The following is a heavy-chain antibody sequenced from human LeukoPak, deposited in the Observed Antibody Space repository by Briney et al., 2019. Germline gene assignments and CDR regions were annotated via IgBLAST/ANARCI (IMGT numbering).Heavy chain of an antibody. CDR1: GGTISSYY. J-gene: IGHJ3*02. D-gene: IGHD4-11*01. V-gene: IGHV4-4*08. CDR2: IYYSGST. Sequence: SETLTLTCTVSGGTISSYYRSWIRQPPGKGLEWIGYIYYSGSTNYTPSLKSRVTISVDTSKNTFSLKLSSVSAADTAVYYCARDLAVTDAFDIWGQGKMVTVSS. CDR3: ARDLAVTDAFDI.